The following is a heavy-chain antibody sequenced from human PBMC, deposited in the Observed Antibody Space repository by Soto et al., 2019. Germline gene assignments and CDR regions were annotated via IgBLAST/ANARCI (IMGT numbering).Heavy chain of an antibody. CDR3: ARDQVASTLFASVDGMDV. CDR1: GGSFGGYD. CDR2: INHSGST. Sequence: LETLSVTCAVEGGSFGGYDWSWIRQPPGKGLEWIGEINHSGSTNYNPSLKSRVTISVDTSKNQFSLKLSSVTAADTAVYYCARDQVASTLFASVDGMDVWGQGITVTVS. J-gene: IGHJ6*01. D-gene: IGHD5-12*01. V-gene: IGHV4-34*01.